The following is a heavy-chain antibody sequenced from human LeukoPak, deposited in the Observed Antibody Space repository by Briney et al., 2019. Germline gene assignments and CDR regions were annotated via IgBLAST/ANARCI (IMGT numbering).Heavy chain of an antibody. CDR3: ARVFSTMIPGDY. Sequence: ASVKVSCKASGYTFTGYYMHWVRQAPGQGLEWMGWINPNSGGTNYAQKFQGRVTMTRDASISTAYMELSRLRSDDTAVYYCARVFSTMIPGDYWGQGTLVTVSS. D-gene: IGHD2-2*01. CDR2: INPNSGGT. V-gene: IGHV1-2*02. CDR1: GYTFTGYY. J-gene: IGHJ4*02.